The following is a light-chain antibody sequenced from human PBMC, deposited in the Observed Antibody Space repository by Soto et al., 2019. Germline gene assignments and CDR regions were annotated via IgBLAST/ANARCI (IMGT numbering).Light chain of an antibody. J-gene: IGKJ1*01. CDR1: QSIGIW. CDR2: KAS. Sequence: IQMTQSPSTLSASVGDRVAITCRASQSIGIWLAWYQKKPGKAPRFLLYKASTLQTGVPPRFSGSGSGTEFTLTISSLQPDDFATYYCQQYNDYSWTFGQGTKVEIK. CDR3: QQYNDYSWT. V-gene: IGKV1-5*03.